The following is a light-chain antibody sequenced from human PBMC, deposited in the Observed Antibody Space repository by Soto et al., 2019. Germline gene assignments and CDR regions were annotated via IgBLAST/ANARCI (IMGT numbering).Light chain of an antibody. CDR1: SSDVGSYNL. J-gene: IGLJ1*01. CDR3: CSYAGSSTYG. V-gene: IGLV2-23*01. CDR2: EGS. Sequence: QSVLTQPASVSGSPGQSITISCTGTSSDVGSYNLVSWYQQHPGKAPKLMIYEGSKRPSGVSNRFSGSKSGNTASLTISGLKAEDEADSYCCSYAGSSTYGFGTGTKVTV.